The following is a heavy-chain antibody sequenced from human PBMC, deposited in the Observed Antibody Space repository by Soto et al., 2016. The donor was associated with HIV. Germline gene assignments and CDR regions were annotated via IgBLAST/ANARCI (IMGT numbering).Heavy chain of an antibody. CDR3: ARGFDSPYVSKWQTTPKVTR. J-gene: IGHJ4*02. Sequence: EVQVLESGGRLVRPGGSLRLSCAASGFTFNTYAFNWVRQAPGKGLEWVSFISSSSGSVHYADSVKGRFTISRDNAKSSLYLQMNSLRVEDTAVYYCARGFDSPYVSKWQTTPKVTRWGQGTLVIVSS. CDR1: GFTFNTYA. V-gene: IGHV3-48*01. CDR2: ISSSSGSV. D-gene: IGHD3-10*02.